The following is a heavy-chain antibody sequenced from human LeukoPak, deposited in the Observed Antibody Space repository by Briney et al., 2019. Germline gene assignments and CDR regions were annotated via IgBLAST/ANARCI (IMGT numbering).Heavy chain of an antibody. D-gene: IGHD6-19*01. CDR1: GGSISSYY. J-gene: IGHJ4*02. V-gene: IGHV4-59*01. CDR3: ARGYSSGWDIDY. Sequence: SETLSLTCTVSGGSISSYYWSWIWQPPGKGLEWIGYIYYSGSTNYNPSLKSRVTISVDTSKNQFSLKLSSVTAADTAVYYCARGYSSGWDIDYWGQGTLVTVSS. CDR2: IYYSGST.